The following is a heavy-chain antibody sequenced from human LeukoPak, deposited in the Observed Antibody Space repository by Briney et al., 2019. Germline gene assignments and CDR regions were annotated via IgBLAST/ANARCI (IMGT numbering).Heavy chain of an antibody. V-gene: IGHV4-59*08. Sequence: SETLSLTCTVSSGSISGYSWTWIRQPPGKGLEWIGYMYYSGSTKYNPSLKSRVTISVDTSKNQFSLKLSSVTAADTAVYYCARLDSSGCLSVWGQGTLVTVSS. CDR2: MYYSGST. CDR1: SGSISGYS. J-gene: IGHJ1*01. CDR3: ARLDSSGCLSV. D-gene: IGHD6-19*01.